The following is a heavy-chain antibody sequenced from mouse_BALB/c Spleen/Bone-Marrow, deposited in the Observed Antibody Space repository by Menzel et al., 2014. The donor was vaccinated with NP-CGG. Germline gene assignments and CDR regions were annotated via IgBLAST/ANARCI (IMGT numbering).Heavy chain of an antibody. CDR2: IDPANGNT. Sequence: EVQLVESGAELVKPGASVKLSCTASGFNTKDTYMHWVKQRPEQGLEWIGRIDPANGNTKYDPKFQGKATITADTSSNTAYLQLSSLTSEDTAVYYCASYRYAWYFDVWGAGTTVTVSS. CDR3: ASYRYAWYFDV. V-gene: IGHV14-3*02. D-gene: IGHD2-14*01. J-gene: IGHJ1*01. CDR1: GFNTKDTY.